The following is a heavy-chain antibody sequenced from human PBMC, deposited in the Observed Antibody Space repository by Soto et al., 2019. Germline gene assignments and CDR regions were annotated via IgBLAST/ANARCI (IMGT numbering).Heavy chain of an antibody. J-gene: IGHJ6*03. Sequence: QVQLVQSGAEVKKPGSSVKVSCRACGGTFSNYPISWVRQAPGQGLEWMRRIIPILGIANYAQKFQGRVTITADKSTNTAYMELSSLRSEDTAIYYCAKVSEMGSVTEGYYYYMDVWGKGTTVTVSS. CDR2: IIPILGIA. CDR3: AKVSEMGSVTEGYYYYMDV. D-gene: IGHD3-10*01. V-gene: IGHV1-69*02. CDR1: GGTFSNYP.